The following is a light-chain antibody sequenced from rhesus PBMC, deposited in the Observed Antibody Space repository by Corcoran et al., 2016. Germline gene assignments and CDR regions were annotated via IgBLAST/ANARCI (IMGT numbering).Light chain of an antibody. CDR3: QHSYDTPFT. V-gene: IGKV1-74*01. CDR2: AAS. J-gene: IGKJ3*01. CDR1: ENVNNY. Sequence: DIQMTQSPSSLSASVGDRVTITCRASENVNNYLHWYQQKPGKAPKLLIYAASPLQSGVPSRFSGSGSWTNYTFTISSLQPEDVATYYCQHSYDTPFTFGPGTKLDI.